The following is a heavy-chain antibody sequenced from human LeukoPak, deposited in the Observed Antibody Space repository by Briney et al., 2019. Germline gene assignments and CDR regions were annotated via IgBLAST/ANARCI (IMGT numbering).Heavy chain of an antibody. CDR2: ISAYNGNT. Sequence: ASXXXSCKASGYTFTSYGISWVRQAPGQGGEWMGWISAYNGNTKYAQKLQGRVTMTTDTSTSTAYMELRSLRSDDTAVYYCARETGRSSSPKDYFDYWGQGTLVTVSS. CDR1: GYTFTSYG. J-gene: IGHJ4*02. V-gene: IGHV1-18*01. D-gene: IGHD6-13*01. CDR3: ARETGRSSSPKDYFDY.